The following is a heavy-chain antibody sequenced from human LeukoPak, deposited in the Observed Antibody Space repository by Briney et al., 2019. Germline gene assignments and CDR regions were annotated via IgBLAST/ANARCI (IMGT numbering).Heavy chain of an antibody. V-gene: IGHV3-30*04. D-gene: IGHD3-10*01. CDR1: GFTFSSYA. CDR2: ISYDGSNK. CDR3: ARALLWFGELLGTDY. Sequence: HPGRSLRLSCAASGFTFSSYAMHWVRQAPGKGLEWVAVISYDGSNKYYADSVKGRFTISRDNSKNTLYLQMNSLRAEDTAVYYCARALLWFGELLGTDYWGQGTLVTVSS. J-gene: IGHJ4*02.